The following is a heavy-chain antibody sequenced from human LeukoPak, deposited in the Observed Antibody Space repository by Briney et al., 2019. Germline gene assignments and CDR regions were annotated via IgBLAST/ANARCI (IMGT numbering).Heavy chain of an antibody. CDR1: GFTFRSYS. J-gene: IGHJ4*02. Sequence: GGSLRLSCAASGFTFRSYSMNWVREAPGKGLEGVSSISSSSNHIYYAHPVKGRFTIYRDNAKNSLYLQMNSLRAEDTAVYYCARDRPLCTNVVCYTRAYDYWGQGTLVTVSS. D-gene: IGHD2-8*01. CDR3: ARDRPLCTNVVCYTRAYDY. V-gene: IGHV3-21*01. CDR2: ISSSSNHI.